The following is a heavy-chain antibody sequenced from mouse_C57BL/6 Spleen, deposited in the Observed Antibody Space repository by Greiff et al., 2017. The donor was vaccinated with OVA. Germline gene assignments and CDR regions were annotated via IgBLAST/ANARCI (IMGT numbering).Heavy chain of an antibody. D-gene: IGHD4-1*01. CDR1: GFTFSDYG. V-gene: IGHV5-17*01. Sequence: DVKLQESGGGLVKPGGSLKLSCAASGFTFSDYGMHWVRQAPEKGLEWVAYISSGSSTIYYADTVKGRFTISRDNAKNTLFLQMTSLRSEDTAMYYCARGWDGGYFDYWGQGTTLTVSS. J-gene: IGHJ2*01. CDR3: ARGWDGGYFDY. CDR2: ISSGSSTI.